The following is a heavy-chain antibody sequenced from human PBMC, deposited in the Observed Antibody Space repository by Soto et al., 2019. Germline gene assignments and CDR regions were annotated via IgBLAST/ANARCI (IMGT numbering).Heavy chain of an antibody. Sequence: EVQLVESGGDLVQPGGFLRLSCATSGFTFSRYWMHWVRQVPGKGLVWVSRSNSDGSSISYSDSVKGRFTISRDNVKNTLYLQMNSLRVEDTAVYYCTRLPVETITSLDYWCQGTVVTVSS. CDR1: GFTFSRYW. CDR3: TRLPVETITSLDY. V-gene: IGHV3-74*01. J-gene: IGHJ4*02. CDR2: SNSDGSSI. D-gene: IGHD3-3*01.